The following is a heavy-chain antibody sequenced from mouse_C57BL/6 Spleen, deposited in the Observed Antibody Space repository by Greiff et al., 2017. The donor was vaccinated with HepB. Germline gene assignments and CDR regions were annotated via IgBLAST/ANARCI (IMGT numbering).Heavy chain of an antibody. D-gene: IGHD1-1*01. CDR1: GFTFSDYG. Sequence: DVKLVESGGGLVKPGGSLKLSCAASGFTFSDYGMHWVRQAPEKGLEWVAYISSGSSTIYYADTVKGRFTISRDNAKNTLFLQMTSLRSEDTAMYYCARTTTVVPFGYWGQGTTLTVSS. J-gene: IGHJ2*01. CDR2: ISSGSSTI. V-gene: IGHV5-17*01. CDR3: ARTTTVVPFGY.